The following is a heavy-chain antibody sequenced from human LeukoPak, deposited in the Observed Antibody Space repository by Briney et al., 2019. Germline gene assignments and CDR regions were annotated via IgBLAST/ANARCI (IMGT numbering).Heavy chain of an antibody. CDR2: IYTSGST. Sequence: PSETLSLTCTVSGGSISSYYWSWIRQPAGKGLEWIGRIYTSGSTNYNPSLKSRVTISVDKSKNQFSLKLSSVTAADTAVYYCARGSITIFGVVSLYFDYWGQGTLVTVSS. V-gene: IGHV4-4*07. CDR1: GGSISSYY. CDR3: ARGSITIFGVVSLYFDY. D-gene: IGHD3-3*01. J-gene: IGHJ4*02.